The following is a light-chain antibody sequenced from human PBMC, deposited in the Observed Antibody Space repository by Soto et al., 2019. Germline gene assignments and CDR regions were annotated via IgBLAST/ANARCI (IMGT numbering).Light chain of an antibody. CDR2: DVS. CDR3: SSYTSTSTPWV. CDR1: NSDIGGYHY. Sequence: QSVLTQPASVSGSPGQSITISCTGTNSDIGGYHYVSWYQHHPGKAPKLMIYDVSNRPSGVSNRFSGSKSGNTASLTLSGLQTEDEADYYCSSYTSTSTPWVFGGGTKLTVL. V-gene: IGLV2-14*03. J-gene: IGLJ3*02.